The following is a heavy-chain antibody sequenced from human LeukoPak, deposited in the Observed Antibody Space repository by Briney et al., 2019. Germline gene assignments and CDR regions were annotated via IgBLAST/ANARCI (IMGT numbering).Heavy chain of an antibody. CDR1: GFTFSSYA. Sequence: GRSLRLSCAASGFTFSSYAMHWVRQAPGQGLEWMGIINPSGGSTSYAQKFQGRVTMTRDTSTSTVYMELSSLRSEDTAVYYCARDQGYLGQWLDYFDYWGQGTLVTVSP. CDR3: ARDQGYLGQWLDYFDY. J-gene: IGHJ4*02. D-gene: IGHD6-19*01. V-gene: IGHV1-46*01. CDR2: INPSGGST.